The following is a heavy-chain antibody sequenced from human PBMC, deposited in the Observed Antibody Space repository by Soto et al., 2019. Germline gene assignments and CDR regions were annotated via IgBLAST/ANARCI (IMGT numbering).Heavy chain of an antibody. CDR3: ASQYCSGGSCYPLPIDY. J-gene: IGHJ4*02. CDR1: GGTFSSYA. D-gene: IGHD2-15*01. V-gene: IGHV1-69*13. Sequence: SVKVSCKASGGTFSSYAISWVRQAPGQGLEWMGGIIPIFGTANYAQKFQGRVTITADESTSTAYMELSSLRSEDTAVYYCASQYCSGGSCYPLPIDYWGQGTLVTVS. CDR2: IIPIFGTA.